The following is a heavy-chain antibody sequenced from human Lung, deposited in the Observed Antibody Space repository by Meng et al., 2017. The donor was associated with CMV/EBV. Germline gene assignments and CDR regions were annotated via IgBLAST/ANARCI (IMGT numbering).Heavy chain of an antibody. Sequence: SETLSLTCTVSGGSISSYYWSWIRQPPGKGLEWIGYIYYSGSTNYNPSLKSRVTISVDTSKNQFSLKLSSVTAADTAVYYCARGVGSYDFWSAYSYYYGLDVWRQGXTVTVSS. CDR1: GGSISSYY. CDR3: ARGVGSYDFWSAYSYYYGLDV. V-gene: IGHV4-59*08. D-gene: IGHD3-3*01. CDR2: IYYSGST. J-gene: IGHJ6*02.